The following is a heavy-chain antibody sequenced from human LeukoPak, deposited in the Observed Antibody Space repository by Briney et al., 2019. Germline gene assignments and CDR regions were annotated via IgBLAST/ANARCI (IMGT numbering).Heavy chain of an antibody. CDR2: IKKDGSEK. CDR3: ARDLGVEGYGPWY. Sequence: GSLRLSCVVSGDTLSGYWMTWVRQAQGKGLEWVANIKKDGSEKYYVDSVKGRFTISRDNAKNSLYLQMNSLRAEDTAVYYCARDLGVEGYGPWYCGQGALGTVSP. CDR1: GDTLSGYW. D-gene: IGHD2-15*01. V-gene: IGHV3-7*03. J-gene: IGHJ4*02.